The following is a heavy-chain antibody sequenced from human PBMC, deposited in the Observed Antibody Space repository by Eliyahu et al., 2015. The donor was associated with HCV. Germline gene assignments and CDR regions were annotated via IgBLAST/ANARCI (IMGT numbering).Heavy chain of an antibody. Sequence: EVQLVQSGAEVXKPGESLXXSCKGSXYSFTSDWIGWVRQMPGKGLXWMGIIYXGDSDTRYSPSFQGQVXISADKSINTAYLQWSSLKASDTAVYYCATTVTTDRFDYWGQGTLVTVSS. D-gene: IGHD4-17*01. CDR3: ATTVTTDRFDY. V-gene: IGHV5-51*01. CDR2: IYXGDSDT. CDR1: XYSFTSDW. J-gene: IGHJ4*02.